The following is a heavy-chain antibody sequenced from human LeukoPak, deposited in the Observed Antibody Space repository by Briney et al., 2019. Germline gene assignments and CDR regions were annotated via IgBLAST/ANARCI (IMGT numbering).Heavy chain of an antibody. CDR2: SSYDGTNK. CDR3: AKDPMWSGYFDPFHI. V-gene: IGHV3-30*18. J-gene: IGHJ3*02. Sequence: GGSLRLSCAASGFTFSSNGMHWVRQAPGKGLEWVAVSSYDGTNKYYADSVKGRSTISRDNSKNTLYLQMNSLRAEDTAVYYCAKDPMWSGYFDPFHIWGQGTTVTVSS. CDR1: GFTFSSNG. D-gene: IGHD3-9*01.